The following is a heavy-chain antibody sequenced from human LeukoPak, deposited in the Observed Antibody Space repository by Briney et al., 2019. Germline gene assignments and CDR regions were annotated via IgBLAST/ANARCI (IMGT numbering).Heavy chain of an antibody. D-gene: IGHD1-26*01. CDR1: GFTFISYA. CDR2: ISYYGTNK. J-gene: IGHJ4*02. V-gene: IGHV3-30*04. CDR3: ARSLGGSYAYFDY. Sequence: GGSLRLSCAASGFTFISYAMHWVRQAPRKGLERVALISYYGTNKYYADSVKGRFTISRDDSKSTLYLQMKSLRAEDTALYYCARSLGGSYAYFDYWGQGTLVTVSS.